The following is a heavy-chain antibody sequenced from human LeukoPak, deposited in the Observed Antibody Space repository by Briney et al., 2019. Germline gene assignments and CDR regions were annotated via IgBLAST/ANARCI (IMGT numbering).Heavy chain of an antibody. CDR3: ARRVKYYYYYYMDV. CDR1: GGSFSGYY. CDR2: INHSGST. V-gene: IGHV4-34*01. Sequence: PSETLSLTCAVYGGSFSGYYWSWIRQPPGKGLEWIGEINHSGSTNYNPSLKSRVTISVDTSKNQFSLKLSSVTAADTAVYYCARRVKYYYYYYMDVWGKGTTVTISS. D-gene: IGHD2-21*01. J-gene: IGHJ6*03.